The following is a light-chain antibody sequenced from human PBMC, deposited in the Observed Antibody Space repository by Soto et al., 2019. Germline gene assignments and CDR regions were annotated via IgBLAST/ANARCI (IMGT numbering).Light chain of an antibody. CDR1: QSVGHN. V-gene: IGKV3-15*01. CDR3: KQYNNWPRT. CDR2: GAS. Sequence: DIVMTQSPVTLSVSPGDRATLSCRASQSVGHNLAWFQQKPGQAPRLLIYGASAGATGIPDRVSGSGFGTEFTLTISSLQSEDLAVYYCKQYNNWPRTFGQGTKVEMK. J-gene: IGKJ1*01.